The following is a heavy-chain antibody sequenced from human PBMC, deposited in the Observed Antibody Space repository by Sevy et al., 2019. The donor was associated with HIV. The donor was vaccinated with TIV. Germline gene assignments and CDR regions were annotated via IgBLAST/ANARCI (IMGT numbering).Heavy chain of an antibody. Sequence: ASVKVSCRASGYTFTTYDIHWVRQATGQGLEWMGWMNPNSANTGYAQKFQGRVTMTRDTSISTAYMELSSLRSEDTAVYYCARILSTSSYHYYAIDVWGQGTTVTVSS. D-gene: IGHD2-2*01. CDR1: GYTFTTYD. CDR3: ARILSTSSYHYYAIDV. J-gene: IGHJ6*02. CDR2: MNPNSANT. V-gene: IGHV1-8*01.